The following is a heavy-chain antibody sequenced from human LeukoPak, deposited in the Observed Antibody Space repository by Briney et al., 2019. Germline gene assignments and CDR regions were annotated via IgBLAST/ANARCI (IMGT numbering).Heavy chain of an antibody. CDR3: AKVGGDSYFDY. D-gene: IGHD2-21*02. CDR2: ISYSGGDT. CDR1: GFTFSSYA. V-gene: IGHV3-23*01. Sequence: GGSLRLSCAASGFTFSSYAMNWVRQAPGKGLEWVSFISYSGGDTYYADSVKGRFTISRDDSKNTLYLQMNTLRAEDTALYFCAKVGGDSYFDYWGQGTLVTVSS. J-gene: IGHJ4*02.